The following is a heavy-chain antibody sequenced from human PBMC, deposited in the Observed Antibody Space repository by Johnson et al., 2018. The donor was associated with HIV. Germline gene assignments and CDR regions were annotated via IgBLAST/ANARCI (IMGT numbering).Heavy chain of an antibody. J-gene: IGHJ3*02. D-gene: IGHD2-15*01. CDR1: GFTFSSYW. CDR3: ARDGYCSGGSCYSGDRLDAFDI. Sequence: LVESGGGVVQPGGSLRLSCAASGFTFSSYWMHWVRQAPGQGLVWVSRINSDGSSPSYADSVKGRFTISRDNAKNTLYLQMNSLRAEDTAVYYCARDGYCSGGSCYSGDRLDAFDIWGQGTMVTVSS. V-gene: IGHV3-74*01. CDR2: INSDGSSP.